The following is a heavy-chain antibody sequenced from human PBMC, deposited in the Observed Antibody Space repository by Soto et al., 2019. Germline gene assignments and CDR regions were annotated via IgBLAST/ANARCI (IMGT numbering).Heavy chain of an antibody. Sequence: LRLSCVASGFTFSSYEMNWVRQAPGKGLEWVSYISSSGMTVYYADSVKGRFTISRDNAKNSLYLQMNNLRAEDTAVYYCARPQEIDNFWSLGYYYTVDVWGQGTTVTVSS. D-gene: IGHD3-3*01. J-gene: IGHJ6*02. CDR1: GFTFSSYE. V-gene: IGHV3-48*03. CDR3: ARPQEIDNFWSLGYYYTVDV. CDR2: ISSSGMTV.